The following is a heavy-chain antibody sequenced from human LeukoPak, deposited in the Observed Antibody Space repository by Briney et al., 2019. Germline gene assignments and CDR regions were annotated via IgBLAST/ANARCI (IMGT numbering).Heavy chain of an antibody. CDR2: IYTSGST. J-gene: IGHJ3*02. Sequence: SETLSLTCTVSGGSLSSYYWSWIRQPAGKGLEWIGRIYTSGSTNYNPSLKSRVTMSVDTSKNQFSLKLSSVTAADTAVYYCARVPTLEWQPTIWGQGTMVTVSS. CDR3: ARVPTLEWQPTI. V-gene: IGHV4-4*07. CDR1: GGSLSSYY. D-gene: IGHD3-3*01.